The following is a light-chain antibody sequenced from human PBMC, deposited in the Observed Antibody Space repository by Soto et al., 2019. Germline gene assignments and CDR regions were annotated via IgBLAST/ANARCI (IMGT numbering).Light chain of an antibody. CDR3: AAWDDSLNVV. V-gene: IGLV1-44*01. J-gene: IGLJ2*01. Sequence: QSVLPQPPSASGTPGQRVTISCSGSSSNIGSNPVNWYQQLPGTAPKLLIYSNNQRPSGVPDRFSGSKSGTSASLAISGLQSEDEADYYCAAWDDSLNVVFGGGTKLTVL. CDR2: SNN. CDR1: SSNIGSNP.